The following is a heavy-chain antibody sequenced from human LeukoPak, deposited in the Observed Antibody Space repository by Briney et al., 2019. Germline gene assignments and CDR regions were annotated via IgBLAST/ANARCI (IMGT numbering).Heavy chain of an antibody. Sequence: PSETLSLTCTVSGGSISSYYWSWIRQPAGKGLEWIGRIYTSGSTNYNPSLKSRVTMSVDTSKNQFSPKLSSVTAADTAVYYCARAHWPYYYDSSDAFDIWGQGTMVTVSS. CDR2: IYTSGST. V-gene: IGHV4-4*07. J-gene: IGHJ3*02. D-gene: IGHD3-22*01. CDR1: GGSISSYY. CDR3: ARAHWPYYYDSSDAFDI.